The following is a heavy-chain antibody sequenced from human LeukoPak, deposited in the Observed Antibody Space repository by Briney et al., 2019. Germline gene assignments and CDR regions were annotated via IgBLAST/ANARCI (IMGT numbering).Heavy chain of an antibody. CDR3: ARVTGYGGDSLRY. CDR2: INHRENS. D-gene: IGHD4-23*01. Sequence: SETLSLSCSVDGGSFTGYYWTWIRQAPGSWPQWSGEINHRENSNYNPSLKSRVTLSIDTSKKQFSLHLTSLTAADTAVYYCARVTGYGGDSLRYWGQGTLVTISS. CDR1: GGSFTGYY. V-gene: IGHV4-34*01. J-gene: IGHJ4*02.